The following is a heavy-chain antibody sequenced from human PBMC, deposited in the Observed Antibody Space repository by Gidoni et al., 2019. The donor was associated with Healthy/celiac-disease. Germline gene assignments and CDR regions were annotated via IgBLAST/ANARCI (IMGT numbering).Heavy chain of an antibody. D-gene: IGHD4-17*01. CDR2: INPSGGST. V-gene: IGHV1-46*01. J-gene: IGHJ3*02. CDR3: ARAPTLAYGDYDGAFDI. Sequence: QVQLVQSGAEVQKPGASVKVSCKASGYTFPSYYMHWVRQAPGQGLEWMGIINPSGGSTSYAQKFQGRVTMTRDTSTSTVYMELSSLRSEDTAVYYCARAPTLAYGDYDGAFDIWGQGTMVTVSS. CDR1: GYTFPSYY.